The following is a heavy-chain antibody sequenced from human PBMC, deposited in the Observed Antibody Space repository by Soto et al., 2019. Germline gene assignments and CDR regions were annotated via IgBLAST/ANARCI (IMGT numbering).Heavy chain of an antibody. CDR2: ISSSSSYI. V-gene: IGHV3-21*01. D-gene: IGHD3-10*01. Sequence: EVQLVESGGGLVKPGGSLRLSCAASGFTFSSYSMNWFRRALGKGLEWVSSISSSSSYIYYADSVKGRFTISRDNAKNSLYLQMNSLRAEDTAVYYCARGLTMVRGVMGGMDVWGQGTTVTVSS. J-gene: IGHJ6*02. CDR1: GFTFSSYS. CDR3: ARGLTMVRGVMGGMDV.